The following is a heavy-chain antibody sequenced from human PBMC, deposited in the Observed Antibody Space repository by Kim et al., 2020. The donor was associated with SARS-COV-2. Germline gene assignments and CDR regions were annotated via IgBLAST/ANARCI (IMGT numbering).Heavy chain of an antibody. Sequence: GESLKISCKGSGYSFTSYWISWVRQMPGKGLEWMGRIDPSDSYTNYSPSFQGHVTISADKSISTAYLQWSSLKASDTAMYYCSVALWFGGYYYYGMDVWGQGTTVTVSS. J-gene: IGHJ6*02. V-gene: IGHV5-10-1*01. CDR3: SVALWFGGYYYYGMDV. D-gene: IGHD3-10*01. CDR2: IDPSDSYT. CDR1: GYSFTSYW.